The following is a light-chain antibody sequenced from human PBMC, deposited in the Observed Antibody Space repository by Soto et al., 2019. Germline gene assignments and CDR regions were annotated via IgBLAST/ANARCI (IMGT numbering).Light chain of an antibody. CDR3: SSYTRRSTYV. CDR2: EVS. CDR1: SSDVGGYNY. Sequence: QSALTQPASVSGSPGQSITISCTGTSSDVGGYNYVSWYQQHPGKAPKLMIYEVSNRPSGGSNRFSGSKSGNTASLTISGLQAEDEADYYCSSYTRRSTYVFGTGTKVTVL. V-gene: IGLV2-14*01. J-gene: IGLJ1*01.